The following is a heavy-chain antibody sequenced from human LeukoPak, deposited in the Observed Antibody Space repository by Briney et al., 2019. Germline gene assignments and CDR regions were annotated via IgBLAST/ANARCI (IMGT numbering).Heavy chain of an antibody. J-gene: IGHJ3*01. CDR3: ARTRGGRDAFDV. CDR2: IYHSGST. V-gene: IGHV4-38-2*02. Sequence: SETLSLTCTVSGDSISTSYYWGWIRQPPGKGLEWIGSIYHSGSTYYSPSLKSRVTISVDTSKNQLSLKLNSVTAADTAVYYCARTRGGRDAFDVWGQGTMVTVSS. D-gene: IGHD1-1*01. CDR1: GDSISTSYY.